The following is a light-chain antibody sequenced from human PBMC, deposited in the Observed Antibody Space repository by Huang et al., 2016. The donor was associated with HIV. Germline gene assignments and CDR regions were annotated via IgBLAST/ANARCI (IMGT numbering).Light chain of an antibody. Sequence: DIQMTQSPSSLSASVGDRVTITCRASQGIGNSLAWYQQKPEKAPRLLRYATSTLESGVPSRFSGSGSGTHYTLTINTLQPEDIASYYCQQYHSLPWTFGQGTKVEIK. CDR2: ATS. CDR3: QQYHSLPWT. CDR1: QGIGNS. J-gene: IGKJ1*01. V-gene: IGKV1-NL1*01.